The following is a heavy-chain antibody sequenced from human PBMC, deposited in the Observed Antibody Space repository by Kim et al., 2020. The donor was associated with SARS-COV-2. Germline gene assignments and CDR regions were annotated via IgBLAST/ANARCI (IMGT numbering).Heavy chain of an antibody. J-gene: IGHJ4*02. D-gene: IGHD6-6*01. V-gene: IGHV3-23*01. Sequence: GGSLRLSCAASGFTFSRYAMSWVRQAPGKGLEWVSGISGSGDYTYYVDSVKGRFTISRDNSKNTLYLQMHSLRAEDTAVYYCAKMSTITARYCFEYSGQGTLVSVSS. CDR1: GFTFSRYA. CDR2: ISGSGDYT. CDR3: AKMSTITARYCFEY.